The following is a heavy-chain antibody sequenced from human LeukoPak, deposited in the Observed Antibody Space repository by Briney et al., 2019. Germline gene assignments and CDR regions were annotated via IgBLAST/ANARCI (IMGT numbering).Heavy chain of an antibody. J-gene: IGHJ3*02. Sequence: GGSLRLSCAASGFTFSSYGMHWVRQAPGKGLEWVAFIRYDRSNKYYADSVKGRFTISRDNSKNTLYLQMNSLRAEDTAVYYCAKDGGYSGYDPFAFDIWGQGTMVTVSS. D-gene: IGHD5-12*01. CDR3: AKDGGYSGYDPFAFDI. CDR1: GFTFSSYG. V-gene: IGHV3-30*02. CDR2: IRYDRSNK.